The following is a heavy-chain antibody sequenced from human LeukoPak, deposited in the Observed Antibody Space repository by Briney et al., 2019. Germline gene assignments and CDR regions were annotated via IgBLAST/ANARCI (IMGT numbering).Heavy chain of an antibody. D-gene: IGHD3-10*01. Sequence: SETLSLTCAVYGGSFSGYYWSWIRQPPGKGLEWIGEINHSGSTNYNPSLKSRVTISVDTSKNQFSLKLSSVTAADTAVYYCARGIKRITMVRGRRWFDPWGQGTLVTVSS. J-gene: IGHJ5*02. CDR3: ARGIKRITMVRGRRWFDP. V-gene: IGHV4-34*01. CDR1: GGSFSGYY. CDR2: INHSGST.